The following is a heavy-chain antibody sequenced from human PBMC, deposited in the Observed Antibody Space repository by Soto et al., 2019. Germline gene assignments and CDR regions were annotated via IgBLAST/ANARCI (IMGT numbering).Heavy chain of an antibody. CDR2: ISYDGNKK. J-gene: IGHJ4*02. Sequence: QVQLVESGGGVVQPGRSLRLSCAASGFTFSSYSMHWVRQAPGKGLEWVALISYDGNKKYYADSVKGRFTISRDNSKDTLDLQMNSRKPEDTAVYYWARYNAIWQAGIGYFDYWGQGTLVTVSS. CDR3: ARYNAIWQAGIGYFDY. D-gene: IGHD6-13*01. V-gene: IGHV3-30-3*01. CDR1: GFTFSSYS.